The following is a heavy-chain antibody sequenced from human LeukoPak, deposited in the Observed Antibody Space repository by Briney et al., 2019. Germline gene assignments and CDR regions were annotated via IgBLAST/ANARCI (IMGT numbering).Heavy chain of an antibody. D-gene: IGHD3-10*01. J-gene: IGHJ4*02. CDR1: GFTFSSYW. Sequence: GGSLRLSCAASGFTFSSYWMSWVRQAPGKGLEWVANIKQDGSEKYYVDSVKGRFTISRDNAKNSLYLQMNSLRAEDTAVYYCARDRHGSGSYGDYWGQGTLVTVSS. V-gene: IGHV3-7*01. CDR2: IKQDGSEK. CDR3: ARDRHGSGSYGDY.